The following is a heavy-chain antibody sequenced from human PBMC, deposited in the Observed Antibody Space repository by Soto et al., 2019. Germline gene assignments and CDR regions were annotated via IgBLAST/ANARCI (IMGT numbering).Heavy chain of an antibody. J-gene: IGHJ4*02. CDR1: GFTFSSYA. V-gene: IGHV3-23*01. D-gene: IGHD3-10*01. CDR2: ISGSGGSA. CDR3: AKDPLSRGVIPAY. Sequence: SLRLSCAASGFTFSSYAMHWVRQAPGKGLEWVSAISGSGGSAYYADSVKGRFTISRDNSKNTLYLQMNSLRAEDTAVYYCAKDPLSRGVIPAYWGQGTLVTVSS.